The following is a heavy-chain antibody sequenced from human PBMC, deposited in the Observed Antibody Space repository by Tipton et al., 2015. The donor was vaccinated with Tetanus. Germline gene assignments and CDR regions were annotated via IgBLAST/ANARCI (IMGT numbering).Heavy chain of an antibody. CDR1: GGSFTDFY. Sequence: TLSLTCAVSGGSFTDFYWSWIRQVPGQGLVWIGEINHSGTANKNPSLKSRVTMSVDTSNRQFSLSLDSVTAADTGVYFCARRRYTWNRGGFDIWGQGTPVTVSS. V-gene: IGHV4-34*01. CDR3: ARRRYTWNRGGFDI. J-gene: IGHJ3*02. CDR2: INHSGTA. D-gene: IGHD1-20*01.